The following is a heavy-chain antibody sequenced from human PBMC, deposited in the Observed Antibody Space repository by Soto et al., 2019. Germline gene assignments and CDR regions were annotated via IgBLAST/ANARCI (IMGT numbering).Heavy chain of an antibody. Sequence: EVQLVQSGAEVKKPGESLRISCKGSGYSFTSYWISWVRQMPGKGLEWMGRIDPSDSYTNYSPSFQGHVTISADKSISAAYLRWSSRKASDTAMYYCARLAMATRRGYYGMDVWGQGTTVTVSS. CDR3: ARLAMATRRGYYGMDV. J-gene: IGHJ6*02. V-gene: IGHV5-10-1*01. D-gene: IGHD5-12*01. CDR1: GYSFTSYW. CDR2: IDPSDSYT.